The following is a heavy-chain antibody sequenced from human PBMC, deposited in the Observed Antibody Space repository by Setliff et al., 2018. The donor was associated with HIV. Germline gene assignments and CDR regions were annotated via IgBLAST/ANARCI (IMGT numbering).Heavy chain of an antibody. Sequence: VASVKVSCKASGGTFSSYVISWVRQAPGQGLEWMGGIIPIFGTANYAQKLQGRVTMTTDKSTSTAYMELRSLRSDDTAVYYCARGPSNDYGLYYYYYYMDVWGKGTTVTVSS. J-gene: IGHJ6*03. CDR3: ARGPSNDYGLYYYYYYMDV. CDR2: IIPIFGTA. CDR1: GGTFSSYV. D-gene: IGHD4-17*01. V-gene: IGHV1-69*05.